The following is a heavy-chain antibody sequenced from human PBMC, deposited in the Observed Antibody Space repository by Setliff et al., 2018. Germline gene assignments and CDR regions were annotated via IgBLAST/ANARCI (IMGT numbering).Heavy chain of an antibody. J-gene: IGHJ3*02. CDR1: GGSISNSSFY. CDR3: ARKGISALSGAFDM. Sequence: SETLSLTCSVSGGSISNSSFYWGWFRQAPGRGLEWIGNIYIGGSANYNPSLKSRVTMSVDTSKDQFSLKLSSVTAADTAVYYCARKGISALSGAFDMWGQGTMVTVSS. V-gene: IGHV4-39*07. D-gene: IGHD1-26*01. CDR2: IYIGGSA.